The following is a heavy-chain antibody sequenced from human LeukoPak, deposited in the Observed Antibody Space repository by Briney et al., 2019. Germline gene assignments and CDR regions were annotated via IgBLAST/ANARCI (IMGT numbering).Heavy chain of an antibody. CDR3: ARGPGYSSSWSRGDI. J-gene: IGHJ3*02. CDR2: ISAYNGNT. Sequence: ASVKVSCKASGYTFTSYGISWVRQAPGQGLEWMGWISAYNGNTNYAQKLQGRVTMTTDTSTSTAYMELRSLRSEDTAVYYCARGPGYSSSWSRGDIWGQGTMVTVSS. CDR1: GYTFTSYG. V-gene: IGHV1-18*01. D-gene: IGHD6-13*01.